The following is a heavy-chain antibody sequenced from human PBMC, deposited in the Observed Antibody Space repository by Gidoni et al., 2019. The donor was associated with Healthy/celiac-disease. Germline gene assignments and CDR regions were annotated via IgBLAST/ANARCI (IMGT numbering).Heavy chain of an antibody. J-gene: IGHJ4*02. Sequence: EVQLVESGGGLVQPGGSLRLSCPAPGFTFTSYDMHCVRQATGKGLAWVSAIGTAGDTYYPGSVKGRFTISRENAKNSLYLQMNSLRAGDTAVYYCARGGPIAVAGAFDYWGQGTLVTVSS. D-gene: IGHD6-19*01. CDR2: IGTAGDT. CDR1: GFTFTSYD. CDR3: ARGGPIAVAGAFDY. V-gene: IGHV3-13*01.